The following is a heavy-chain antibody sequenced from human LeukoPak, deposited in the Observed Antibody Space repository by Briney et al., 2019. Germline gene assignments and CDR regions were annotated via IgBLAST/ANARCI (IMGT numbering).Heavy chain of an antibody. CDR1: GFTFSSYA. Sequence: TGGSLRLSCAASGFTFSSYAMSWVRQAPGRGLEWVSFIYADGNTYYADSVKGRFTISRDISKNAVYLQMNSLRAEDTAVYYCARDSYGDANFDSWGQGTLVTVSS. CDR2: IYADGNT. CDR3: ARDSYGDANFDS. D-gene: IGHD4-17*01. J-gene: IGHJ4*02. V-gene: IGHV3-23*03.